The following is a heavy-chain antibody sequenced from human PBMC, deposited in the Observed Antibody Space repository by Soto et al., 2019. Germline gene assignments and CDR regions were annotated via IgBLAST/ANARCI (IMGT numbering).Heavy chain of an antibody. D-gene: IGHD3-10*01. CDR2: IYYSGST. CDR1: GGSIISGGYY. J-gene: IGHJ6*02. Sequence: SETLSLTCTVSGGSIISGGYYWSLIRQHPGKGLEWIGYIYYSGSTYYNPSLKSRVTISVDTSKNQFSLKLSSVTAADTAVYYCARELRVGEDYYGMDVWGQGTTVTVSS. V-gene: IGHV4-31*03. CDR3: ARELRVGEDYYGMDV.